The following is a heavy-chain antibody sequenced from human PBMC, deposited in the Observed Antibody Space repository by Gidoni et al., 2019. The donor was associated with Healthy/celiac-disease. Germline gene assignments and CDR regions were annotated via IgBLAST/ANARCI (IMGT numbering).Heavy chain of an antibody. Sequence: EVQLVESGGGVVRPGGSLRLSCAASGVTFDDYGMSWVRQAPGKGLDWVFGINWNVGSTGYADSVKGRFTISRDNAKNSLYLQMNSLRAEDTALYHCARVVLVRGVIPYYFDYWGQGTLVTVSS. CDR2: INWNVGST. CDR1: GVTFDDYG. CDR3: ARVVLVRGVIPYYFDY. D-gene: IGHD3-10*01. J-gene: IGHJ4*02. V-gene: IGHV3-20*01.